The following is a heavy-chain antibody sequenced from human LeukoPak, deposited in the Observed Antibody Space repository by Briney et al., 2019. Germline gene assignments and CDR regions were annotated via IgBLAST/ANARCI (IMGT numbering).Heavy chain of an antibody. CDR3: AKDSQGYSYGYFAFDI. CDR2: ISGSGGST. D-gene: IGHD5-18*01. V-gene: IGHV3-23*01. J-gene: IGHJ3*02. CDR1: GFTFSSYG. Sequence: GGSLRLSCAASGFTFSSYGMHWVRQAPGKGLEWVSAISGSGGSTYYADSVKGRFTISRDNSKNTLYLQMNSLRAEDTAVYYCAKDSQGYSYGYFAFDIWGQGTMVTVSS.